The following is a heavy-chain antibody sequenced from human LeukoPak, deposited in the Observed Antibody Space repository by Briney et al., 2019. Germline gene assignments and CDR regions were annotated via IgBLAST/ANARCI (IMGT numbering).Heavy chain of an antibody. CDR1: GGFISTRSYS. Sequence: PSETLSLTCTVSGGFISTRSYSWGWIRQSPGKGLEWIGSIYYSGASNYNPSLKSRVTILVDTSKEVFSLKLSSVTAADTAVYYCARQDEISGAFDIWGQGTMVTVSS. CDR2: IYYSGAS. CDR3: ARQDEISGAFDI. J-gene: IGHJ3*02. D-gene: IGHD1-26*01. V-gene: IGHV4-39*01.